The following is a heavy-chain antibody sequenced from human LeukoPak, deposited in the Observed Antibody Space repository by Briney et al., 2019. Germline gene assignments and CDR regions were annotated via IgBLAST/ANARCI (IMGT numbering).Heavy chain of an antibody. Sequence: HTAGSLTLSCAVYGFTFSSYEMNWVRPAPGKGLKWVSYISSSGNTVYYPDSVKGRFTTSRDNAKNSLYLQTNSLKGEDTAVYYCARGGAVAGLYWGQGTLVTVSS. CDR2: ISSSGNTV. CDR1: GFTFSSYE. J-gene: IGHJ4*02. V-gene: IGHV3-48*03. D-gene: IGHD6-19*01. CDR3: ARGGAVAGLY.